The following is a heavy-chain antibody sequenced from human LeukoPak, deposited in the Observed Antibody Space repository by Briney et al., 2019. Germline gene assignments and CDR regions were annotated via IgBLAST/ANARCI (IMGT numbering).Heavy chain of an antibody. CDR3: ARDPGGNQNGFDI. D-gene: IGHD3-16*01. CDR1: GFTVSSSY. Sequence: GGSLRLSCAASGFTVSSSYMSWVRQAPGKGLEWVSVIHSGGATYSADSVKDRFTMSRDNFRNTLHLQMNSLRAEDTAVYYCARDPGGNQNGFDIWGQGTLVTVSS. CDR2: IHSGGAT. J-gene: IGHJ3*02. V-gene: IGHV3-66*01.